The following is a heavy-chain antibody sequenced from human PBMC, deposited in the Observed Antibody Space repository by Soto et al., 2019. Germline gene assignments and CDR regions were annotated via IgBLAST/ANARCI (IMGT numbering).Heavy chain of an antibody. D-gene: IGHD6-13*01. CDR2: IIPIFGTT. J-gene: IGHJ4*02. CDR3: GRVSSSWYKVYFGY. V-gene: IGHV1-69*12. CDR1: GGTFSNYA. Sequence: QVQLVQSGAEVKKPGSSVKVSCKASGGTFSNYAISWVRQAPGQGIEWMGGIIPIFGTTNYAQRFQGRVTITADESTSTAYMELSSLRSQDTAVSYCGRVSSSWYKVYFGYWGQGTLVTVSS.